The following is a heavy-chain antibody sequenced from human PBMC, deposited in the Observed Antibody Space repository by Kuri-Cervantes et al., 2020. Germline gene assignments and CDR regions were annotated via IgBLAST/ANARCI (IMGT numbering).Heavy chain of an antibody. CDR3: ARGPTATTDY. V-gene: IGHV4-34*01. J-gene: IGHJ4*02. Sequence: PETLSLTCAVYGGSFSGYYWSWIRQPPGKGLEWIGEINHSGSTNYNPSLKSRVTISVDTSKNQFSLKLSSVSAADTAVYYCARGPTATTDYWGQGILVTVSS. CDR2: INHSGST. CDR1: GGSFSGYY. D-gene: IGHD4-17*01.